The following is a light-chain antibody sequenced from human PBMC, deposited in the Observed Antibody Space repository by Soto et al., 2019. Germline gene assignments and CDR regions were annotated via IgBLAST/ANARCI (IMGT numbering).Light chain of an antibody. J-gene: IGKJ4*01. CDR2: DAS. CDR3: QQRRVRVT. Sequence: EIVLTQSPATLSLSPGERATLSCRASQSVSSYLAWYQQKPGQAPRLLIYDASNRATGIPARFSGSGSGTDFTLTISSLEPEDFAVYYCQQRRVRVTFGGGTKVEIK. CDR1: QSVSSY. V-gene: IGKV3-11*01.